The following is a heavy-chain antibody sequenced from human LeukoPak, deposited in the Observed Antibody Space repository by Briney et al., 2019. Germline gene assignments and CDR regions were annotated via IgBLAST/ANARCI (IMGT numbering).Heavy chain of an antibody. CDR2: INHSGST. CDR1: GGSFSGYY. V-gene: IGHV4-34*01. CDR3: ARGGYDDYVWGSYRCTYYFDY. Sequence: SETLSLTCAVYGGSFSGYYWSWIRQPPGKGLEWIGEINHSGSTNYNPSLKSRVTISVDTSKNQFSLKLSSVTAADTAVYYCARGGYDDYVWGSYRCTYYFDYWGQGTLVTVSS. D-gene: IGHD3-16*02. J-gene: IGHJ4*02.